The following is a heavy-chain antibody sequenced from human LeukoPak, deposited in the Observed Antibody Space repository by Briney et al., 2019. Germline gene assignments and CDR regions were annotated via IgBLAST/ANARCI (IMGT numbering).Heavy chain of an antibody. Sequence: ASVKVSCKASGYTFTSYAMHWVRQAPGQRLEWMGWINAGNGNTKYSQEFQGRVTMTRDTSISTAYMELSRLRSDDTAVYYCARTKQWLEAYIDYWGQGTLVTVSS. CDR2: INAGNGNT. CDR3: ARTKQWLEAYIDY. J-gene: IGHJ4*02. V-gene: IGHV1-3*01. D-gene: IGHD6-19*01. CDR1: GYTFTSYA.